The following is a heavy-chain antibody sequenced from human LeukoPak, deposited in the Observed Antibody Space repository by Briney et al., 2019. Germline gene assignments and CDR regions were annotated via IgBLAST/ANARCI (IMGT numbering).Heavy chain of an antibody. V-gene: IGHV1-18*01. D-gene: IGHD2-2*02. CDR1: GYTFTSYS. Sequence: ASVKVSCKASGYTFTSYSISWVRQAPGQGLEWMGWISAYNGNTNYAQKLQGRVTMTTDTSTSTAYMELRSLRSDDTAVYYCARDTEGYCSSTSCYRDDAFDIWGQGTMVTVSS. CDR2: ISAYNGNT. J-gene: IGHJ3*02. CDR3: ARDTEGYCSSTSCYRDDAFDI.